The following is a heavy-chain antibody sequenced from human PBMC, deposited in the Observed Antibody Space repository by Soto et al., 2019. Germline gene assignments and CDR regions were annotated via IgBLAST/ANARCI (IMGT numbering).Heavy chain of an antibody. CDR2: IYPGDSDT. J-gene: IGHJ6*02. CDR3: ARHGSGYSYEGSYYYYGMDV. V-gene: IGHV5-51*01. Sequence: GESLKISCKGSGYSFTSYWIGWVRQMPGKGLEWMGIIYPGDSDTRYSPSFQGQVTISADKSISTAYLQWSSLKASDTAMYYCARHGSGYSYEGSYYYYGMDVWGQGTTVTVSS. CDR1: GYSFTSYW. D-gene: IGHD5-18*01.